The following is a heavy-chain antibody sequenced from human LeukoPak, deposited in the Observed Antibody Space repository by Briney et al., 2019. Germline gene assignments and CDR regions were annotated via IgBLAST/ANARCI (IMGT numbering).Heavy chain of an antibody. CDR3: ARTGTHGVDYYYYYGMDV. Sequence: QAGGSLRLSCAASGFTFSSYAMSWVRQAPGKGLEWVSAISGSGGSTYYAYSVKGRFTISRDNSKNTLYLQMNSLRAEDTAVYYCARTGTHGVDYYYYYGMDVWGQGTTVTVPS. CDR1: GFTFSSYA. CDR2: ISGSGGST. D-gene: IGHD1-1*01. V-gene: IGHV3-23*01. J-gene: IGHJ6*02.